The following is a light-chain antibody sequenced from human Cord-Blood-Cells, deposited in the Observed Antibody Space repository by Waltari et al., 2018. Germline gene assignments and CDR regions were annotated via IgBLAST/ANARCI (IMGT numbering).Light chain of an antibody. J-gene: IGLJ2*01. CDR1: SSDVGGYNY. V-gene: IGLV2-11*01. Sequence: QSALTQPRSVSGSPGQSVTISCTGTSSDVGGYNYVSWYQQPPGKAPKLMIYDVSKWPSGVPDRFSGSKSGNTASLTISGLQAEDEADYYCCSYAGSYVFGGGTKLTVL. CDR2: DVS. CDR3: CSYAGSYV.